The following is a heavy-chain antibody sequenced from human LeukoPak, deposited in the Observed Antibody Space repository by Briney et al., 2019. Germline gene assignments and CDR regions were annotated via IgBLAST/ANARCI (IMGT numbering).Heavy chain of an antibody. J-gene: IGHJ4*02. CDR1: GGSFSGYY. V-gene: IGHV4-34*01. CDR3: ARRTPAYYTMVRGVISY. CDR2: INHSGST. D-gene: IGHD3-10*01. Sequence: SSETLSLTCAVYGGSFSGYYWSWIRQPPGKGLEWIGEINHSGSTNYNPSLKSRVTISVDTSKNQFSLKLSSVTAADTAVYYCARRTPAYYTMVRGVISYWGQGTLVTVSS.